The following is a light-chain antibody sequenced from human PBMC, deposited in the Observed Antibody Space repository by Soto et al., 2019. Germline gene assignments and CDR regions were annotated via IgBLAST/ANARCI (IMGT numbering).Light chain of an antibody. CDR3: QQRSNWSQVT. CDR1: QSVSSY. Sequence: EIVLTQSPATLSLSPGERATLSCRASQSVSSYLAWYQQKRGQAPRLLIYDASNRATDFPSRFSGSGSGTNFTLAISGLEPEDFAVYYGQQRSNWSQVTFGGGTKVEIK. J-gene: IGKJ4*01. CDR2: DAS. V-gene: IGKV3-11*01.